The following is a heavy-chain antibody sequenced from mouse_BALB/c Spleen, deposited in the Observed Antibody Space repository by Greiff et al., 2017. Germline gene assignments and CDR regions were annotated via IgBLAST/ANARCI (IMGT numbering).Heavy chain of an antibody. CDR2: ISDGGSYT. D-gene: IGHD1-1*01. Sequence: EVQRVESGGGLVKPGGSLKLSCAASGFTFSDYYMYWVRQTPEKRLEWVATISDGGSYTYYPDSVKGRFTISRDNAKNNLYLQMSSLKSEDTAMYYCARDGGSSSWFAYWGQGTLVTVSA. CDR3: ARDGGSSSWFAY. V-gene: IGHV5-4*02. J-gene: IGHJ3*01. CDR1: GFTFSDYY.